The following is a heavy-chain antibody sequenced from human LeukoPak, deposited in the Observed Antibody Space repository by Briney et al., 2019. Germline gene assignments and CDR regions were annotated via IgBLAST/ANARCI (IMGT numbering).Heavy chain of an antibody. J-gene: IGHJ4*02. CDR1: GGSFSGYY. Sequence: SETLSLTCAVYGGSFSGYYWSWIRQPPGKGLEWIGEINHGGSTNYNPSLKSRVTISVDTSKNQFSLKLSSVTAADTAVYYCARSYNWNWYYFDYWGQGTLVTVSS. D-gene: IGHD1-7*01. CDR2: INHGGST. CDR3: ARSYNWNWYYFDY. V-gene: IGHV4-34*01.